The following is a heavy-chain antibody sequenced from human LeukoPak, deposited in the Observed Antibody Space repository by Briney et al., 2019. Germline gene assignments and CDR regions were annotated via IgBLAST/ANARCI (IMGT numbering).Heavy chain of an antibody. CDR2: IYHSGTT. Sequence: SETLSLTCIVSGGSISSSTYSWGWIRQPPGKGLEWIAYIYHSGTTYYNPSLKSRATISVDTSKNQFSLKLSSVTAADTAVYYCVRGRYSSGWFKDKNWFDPWGQGIPVTVSS. CDR1: GGSISSSTYS. D-gene: IGHD6-19*01. J-gene: IGHJ5*02. CDR3: VRGRYSSGWFKDKNWFDP. V-gene: IGHV4-39*07.